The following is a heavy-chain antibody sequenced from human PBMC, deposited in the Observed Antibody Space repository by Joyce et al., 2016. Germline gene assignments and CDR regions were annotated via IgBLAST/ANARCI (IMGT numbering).Heavy chain of an antibody. D-gene: IGHD6-19*01. Sequence: QVQLVASGGGVVQPGTSLKLTCTSSGFTFSDYAIHWVRQAPGKGMEWVALISHDGGNKHYADSVKGRFSVSRDNSKNTVYLQMNNLGSEDTAVFFCAKLASRVSSGWYFDHWGQGTLVLVSA. CDR1: GFTFSDYA. J-gene: IGHJ4*02. V-gene: IGHV3-30*18. CDR2: ISHDGGNK. CDR3: AKLASRVSSGWYFDH.